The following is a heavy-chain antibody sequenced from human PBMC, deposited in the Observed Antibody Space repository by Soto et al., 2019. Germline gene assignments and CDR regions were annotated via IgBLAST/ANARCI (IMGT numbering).Heavy chain of an antibody. V-gene: IGHV5-10-1*01. D-gene: IGHD6-13*01. CDR3: ARLIIAAAGTWWFDP. CDR2: IDPSDSYT. Sequence: GESLKISCKGSGYSFTSYWISWVRQMPGKGLEWMGRIDPSDSYTNYSPSFQGHVTISADKSISTAYLQWSSLKASDTAMYYCARLIIAAAGTWWFDPWGQGTLVTVSS. J-gene: IGHJ5*02. CDR1: GYSFTSYW.